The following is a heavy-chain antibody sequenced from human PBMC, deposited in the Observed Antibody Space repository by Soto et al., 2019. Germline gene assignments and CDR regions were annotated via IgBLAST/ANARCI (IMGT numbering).Heavy chain of an antibody. CDR2: IYPGDSDT. V-gene: IGHV5-51*01. J-gene: IGHJ6*03. CDR3: ARLFSHNYYYYYMDV. CDR1: GYSFTSYW. Sequence: PGESLKISCKGSGYSFTSYWIGWVRQMPGKGLEWMGIIYPGDSDTRYSPSFQGQVTISADKSISTAYLQWSSLKASDTAMYYCARLFSHNYYYYYMDVWGKGTTVTVSS.